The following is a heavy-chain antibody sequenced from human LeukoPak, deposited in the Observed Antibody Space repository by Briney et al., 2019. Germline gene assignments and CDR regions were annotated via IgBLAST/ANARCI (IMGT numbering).Heavy chain of an antibody. CDR3: AKAGCSSTSCYPFDY. D-gene: IGHD2-2*01. Sequence: GGSLRLSCSTFGFTFSDYAFHWVRQAPGKGLEWVAFIRLDGITAYYTDSVKGRFTISRDNSKKTLFLQMNSLRAEDMALYYCAKAGCSSTSCYPFDYWGQGTLVTVSS. CDR2: IRLDGITA. J-gene: IGHJ4*02. CDR1: GFTFSDYA. V-gene: IGHV3-30*02.